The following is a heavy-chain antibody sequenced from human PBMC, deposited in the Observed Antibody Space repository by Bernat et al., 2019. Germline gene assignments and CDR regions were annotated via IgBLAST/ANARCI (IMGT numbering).Heavy chain of an antibody. CDR3: ARGPPKYGGGDGSSLGLAY. CDR1: GFTFSSYA. CDR2: ISFDGNNK. V-gene: IGHV3-30-3*01. D-gene: IGHD2-21*01. J-gene: IGHJ4*02. Sequence: QVQLVESGGGVVQPGRSLRLSCAASGFTFSSYAMHWVRQAPGKGLEWVAVISFDGNNKYYADSVKGRFTISRDNSKSTLFLQMNSLRAEDTAVYYGARGPPKYGGGDGSSLGLAYGGEGTLAPAPS.